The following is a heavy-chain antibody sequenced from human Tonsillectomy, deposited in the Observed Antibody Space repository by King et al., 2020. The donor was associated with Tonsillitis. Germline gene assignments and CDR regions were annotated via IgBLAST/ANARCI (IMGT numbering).Heavy chain of an antibody. CDR3: VRMRLWFGDLKRGYFDY. CDR1: GFIFSNYA. J-gene: IGHJ4*02. Sequence: VQLVESGGGLVQPGRSLRLSCAASGFIFSNYAMHWVRQAPGKGLESVAVISSDGSNKFSADSVKGRFTISRDNFQNTLYLQMNGLRAEDTAVDYCVRMRLWFGDLKRGYFDYWGQGTLVTVSP. CDR2: ISSDGSNK. D-gene: IGHD3-10*01. V-gene: IGHV3-30-3*01.